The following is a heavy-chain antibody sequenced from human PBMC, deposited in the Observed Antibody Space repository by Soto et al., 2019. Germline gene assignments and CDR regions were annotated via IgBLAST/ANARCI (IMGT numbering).Heavy chain of an antibody. Sequence: GASVKVSCKASGYTFTGYPIYWVRQAPGQRPEWMGWINPGDGRTKYSLNFQGRVTFTRDTSASTAYMELNSLRSEDTAVYYCVRVPPYYDFWTGVDPWGQGTLVTVSS. J-gene: IGHJ5*02. V-gene: IGHV1-3*01. CDR1: GYTFTGYP. CDR3: VRVPPYYDFWTGVDP. CDR2: INPGDGRT. D-gene: IGHD3-3*01.